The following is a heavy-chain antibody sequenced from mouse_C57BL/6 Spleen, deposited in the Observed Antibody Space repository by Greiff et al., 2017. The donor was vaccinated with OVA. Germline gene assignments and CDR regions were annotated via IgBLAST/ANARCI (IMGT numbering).Heavy chain of an antibody. CDR2: ISDGGSYT. CDR1: GFTFSSYA. J-gene: IGHJ2*01. Sequence: EVQLVESGGGLVKPGGSLKLSCAASGFTFSSYAMSWVRQTPEKRLEWVATISDGGSYTYYPDNVKGRFTISRDNAKNNLYLQMSHLKSEDTAMYYCARDPPYVDDWGQGTTLTVSS. V-gene: IGHV5-4*01. CDR3: ARDPPYVDD.